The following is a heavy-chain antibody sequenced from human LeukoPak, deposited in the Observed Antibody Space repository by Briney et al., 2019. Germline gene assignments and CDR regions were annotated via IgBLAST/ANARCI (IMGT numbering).Heavy chain of an antibody. V-gene: IGHV3-21*01. CDR1: GFTFRRHW. Sequence: GGSLRLSCAASGFTFRRHWMSWVRQAPGKGLEWVSSISSSSSYIYYADSVKGRFTISRDNAKNSLYLQMNSLRAEDTAVYYCAKSSDIFDYWGQGTLVTVSS. D-gene: IGHD6-25*01. CDR2: ISSSSSYI. CDR3: AKSSDIFDY. J-gene: IGHJ4*02.